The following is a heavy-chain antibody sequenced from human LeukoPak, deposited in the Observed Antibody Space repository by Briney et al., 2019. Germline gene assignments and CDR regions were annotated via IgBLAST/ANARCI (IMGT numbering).Heavy chain of an antibody. CDR3: ARNPYYYDSSGYFYRY. Sequence: VKVSCKASGYTVTSYGISWVRQAPGQGLEWMGWISAYNGNTNYAQKFQGRVTITADESTSTAYMELSSLRSEDTAVYYCARNPYYYDSSGYFYRYWGQGTLVTVSS. D-gene: IGHD3-22*01. CDR1: GYTVTSYG. J-gene: IGHJ4*02. V-gene: IGHV1-18*01. CDR2: ISAYNGNT.